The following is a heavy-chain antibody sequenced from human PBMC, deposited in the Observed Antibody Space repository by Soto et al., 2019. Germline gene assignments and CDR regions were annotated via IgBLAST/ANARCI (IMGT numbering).Heavy chain of an antibody. CDR3: AKEFSSSASDDYYYYGMDV. CDR2: TYYRSKWYN. V-gene: IGHV6-1*01. J-gene: IGHJ6*02. D-gene: IGHD6-6*01. Sequence: SQTLSLTCGISGDGVSSNTAAWNWIRQSPSRGLEWLGRTYYRSKWYNDYAISVKSRVTITPDTSKNQFSLQLNSVTPDDTAVYYCAKEFSSSASDDYYYYGMDVWGQGTTVTVSS. CDR1: GDGVSSNTAA.